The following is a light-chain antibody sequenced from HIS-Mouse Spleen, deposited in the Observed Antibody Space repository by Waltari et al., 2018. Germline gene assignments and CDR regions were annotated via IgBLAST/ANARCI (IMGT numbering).Light chain of an antibody. CDR3: CSYAGSSTFNWV. Sequence: QSALTQPASVSGSPGQSITISCTGTSSDVGSYTLVSCYQQHPGKAPKLMIYEGSKRPSGVSNRFSGSKSGNTASLTISGLQAEDEADYYCCSYAGSSTFNWVFGGGTKLTVL. V-gene: IGLV2-23*01. CDR1: SSDVGSYTL. CDR2: EGS. J-gene: IGLJ3*02.